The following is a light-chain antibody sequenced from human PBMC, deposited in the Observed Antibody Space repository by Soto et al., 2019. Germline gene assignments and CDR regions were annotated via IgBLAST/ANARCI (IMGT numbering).Light chain of an antibody. Sequence: EIVITQSPATLAVSPGERATLSCRARQSVSSNLALYQLKPGPAPRILIYGVSTRATGIPARFSGSGSGTEFTLTISSLQSEDFAVYYCQQYNNWPRTFGQGTKVEIK. V-gene: IGKV3-15*01. CDR2: GVS. CDR1: QSVSSN. CDR3: QQYNNWPRT. J-gene: IGKJ1*01.